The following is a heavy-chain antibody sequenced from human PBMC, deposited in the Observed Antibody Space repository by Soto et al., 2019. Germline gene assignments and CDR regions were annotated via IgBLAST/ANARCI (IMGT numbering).Heavy chain of an antibody. CDR2: ISGSGGTT. V-gene: IGHV3-23*01. CDR1: GFTFNSYA. D-gene: IGHD3-10*01. CDR3: AKDRHYGSGTYSDSYLVY. J-gene: IGHJ4*02. Sequence: EVQLLESGGGLVQPGGSLRLSCGGSGFTFNSYAMTWVRQAPGKGLEWDSAISGSGGTTYYANSVKGRFTISRDQSKDTLYLQINSLRAEDTAIYYCAKDRHYGSGTYSDSYLVYWVQGTLVTVSS.